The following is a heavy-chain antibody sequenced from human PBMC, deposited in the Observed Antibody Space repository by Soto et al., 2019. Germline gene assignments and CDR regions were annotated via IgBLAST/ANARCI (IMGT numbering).Heavy chain of an antibody. D-gene: IGHD6-6*01. J-gene: IGHJ4*02. CDR2: TYYRSQWNN. CDR1: GDSVSRNSAT. V-gene: IGHV6-1*01. Sequence: SQTLSLTCAISGDSVSRNSATWNWIRLSPSRGLEWLGNTYYRSQWNNGYAVSVDRRITISADTSKNQFSLHLNSVTPEDSAVYYCARNIRSRPFDYWGQGTLVTVSS. CDR3: ARNIRSRPFDY.